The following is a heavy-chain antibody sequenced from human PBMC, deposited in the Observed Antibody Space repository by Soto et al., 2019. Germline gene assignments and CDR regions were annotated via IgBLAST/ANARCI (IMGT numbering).Heavy chain of an antibody. Sequence: PGGSPRLSCAASGVTFSSDSMNWVRQAPGKGLEWVSSISSSSSYIYYADSVKGRFTISRDNAKNSLYLQMNSLRAEDTAVYYCAREGHQQRIDYWGQGTLVTVSS. D-gene: IGHD6-13*01. CDR1: GVTFSSDS. J-gene: IGHJ4*01. V-gene: IGHV3-21*01. CDR2: ISSSSSYI. CDR3: AREGHQQRIDY.